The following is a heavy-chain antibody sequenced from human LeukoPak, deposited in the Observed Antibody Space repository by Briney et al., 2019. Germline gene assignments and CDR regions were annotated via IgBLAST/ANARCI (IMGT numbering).Heavy chain of an antibody. CDR2: ISSSGSTI. D-gene: IGHD7-27*01. Sequence: GGSLRLSCAASGFTFSSYNMNWVRQAPGKGLEWVSYISSSGSTIYYADSVKGRFTISRDNAKNSLFLEMTSLRVEDTAVYYCARDLNWETYWGQGTLVSVSS. CDR3: ARDLNWETY. V-gene: IGHV3-48*01. CDR1: GFTFSSYN. J-gene: IGHJ4*02.